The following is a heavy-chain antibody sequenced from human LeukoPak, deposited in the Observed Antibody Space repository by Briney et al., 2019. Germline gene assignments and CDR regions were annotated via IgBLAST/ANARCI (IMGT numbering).Heavy chain of an antibody. CDR1: GGTFSSYA. D-gene: IGHD6-19*01. CDR3: ARGAVAGRRFDY. CDR2: IIPIFGTA. V-gene: IGHV1-69*05. Sequence: SVKVSCKASGGTFSSYAISWVRQAPGQGLEWVGRIIPIFGTANYAQKFQGRVTMTRDTSTSTVYMELSSLRSEDTAVYYCARGAVAGRRFDYWGQGTLVTVSS. J-gene: IGHJ4*02.